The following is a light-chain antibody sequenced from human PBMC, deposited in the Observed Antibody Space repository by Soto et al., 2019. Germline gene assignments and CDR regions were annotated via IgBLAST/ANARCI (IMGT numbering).Light chain of an antibody. CDR2: GAS. J-gene: IGKJ1*01. CDR1: QDIRND. CDR3: LQDYNYPRT. Sequence: AIQMTQSPSSLSASVGDRVTITCRTSQDIRNDVSWYQQKPGRAPKLLISGASSLQSGVPSRFSGSGSATDVTLTISSLQPEDFATYYCLQDYNYPRTFGQGTKVEIK. V-gene: IGKV1-6*01.